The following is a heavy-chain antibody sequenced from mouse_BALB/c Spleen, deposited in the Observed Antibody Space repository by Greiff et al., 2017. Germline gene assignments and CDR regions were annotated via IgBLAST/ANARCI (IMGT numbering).Heavy chain of an antibody. CDR2: INPNNGGT. V-gene: IGHV1-18*01. Sequence: DVHLVESGPELVKPGASVKIPCKASGYTFTDYNMDWVKQSHGKSLEWIGDINPNNGGTIYNQKFKGKATLTVDKSSSTAYMELRSLTSEDTAVYYCARRRPYPPYDMDDWGQGTAVTVAA. CDR3: ARRRPYPPYDMDD. J-gene: IGHJ4*01. CDR1: GYTFTDYN. D-gene: IGHD2-10*01.